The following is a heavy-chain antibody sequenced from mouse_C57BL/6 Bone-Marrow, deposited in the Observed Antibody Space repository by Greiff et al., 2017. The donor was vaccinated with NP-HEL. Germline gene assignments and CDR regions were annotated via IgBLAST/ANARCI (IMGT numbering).Heavy chain of an antibody. D-gene: IGHD1-1*01. CDR1: GYTFTSYW. CDR2: IDPSDSYT. Sequence: VQLQQPGAELVKPGASVKLSCKASGYTFTSYWMQWVKQRPGQGLEWIGEIDPSDSYTNYNQKFKGKATLTVDTSSSTAYMQLSSLTSEDSAVYSCARSDTTVVFDYWGQGTTLTVSS. J-gene: IGHJ2*01. V-gene: IGHV1-50*01. CDR3: ARSDTTVVFDY.